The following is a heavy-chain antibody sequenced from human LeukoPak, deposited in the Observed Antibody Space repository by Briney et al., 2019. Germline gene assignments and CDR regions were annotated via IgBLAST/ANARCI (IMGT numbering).Heavy chain of an antibody. CDR3: ARAYS. CDR1: GFTFSSQW. CDR2: IKEDGSKE. V-gene: IGHV3-7*04. D-gene: IGHD2-21*01. Sequence: GGSLRLSCAASGFTFSSQWMSWVRQAPGKGLEWVANIKEDGSKENYEDSVKGRFTISRDNAKNSLYLQMSSLRAEDTAIYYCARAYSWGQGTRVTVSS. J-gene: IGHJ5*02.